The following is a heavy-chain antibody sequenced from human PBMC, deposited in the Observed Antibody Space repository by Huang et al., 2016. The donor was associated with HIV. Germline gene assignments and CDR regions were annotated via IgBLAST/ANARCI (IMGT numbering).Heavy chain of an antibody. Sequence: QVQLVQSGAELKKPGASVRVSWKASGYALTSYDINWVRLAPGTGPEWTGGINVNNGNTEYAQNCQGRVTMTTDTSTNTAYMELRSLRSDDTAVYYCARGDSGWSYDAFNIWGQGTMVTVSS. CDR3: ARGDSGWSYDAFNI. D-gene: IGHD6-19*01. CDR2: INVNNGNT. J-gene: IGHJ3*02. V-gene: IGHV1-18*01. CDR1: GYALTSYD.